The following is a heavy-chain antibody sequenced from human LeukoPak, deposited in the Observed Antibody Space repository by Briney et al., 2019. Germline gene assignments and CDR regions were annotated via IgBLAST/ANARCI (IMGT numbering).Heavy chain of an antibody. J-gene: IGHJ4*02. Sequence: GGSLRLSCVVSGFNLSNYGMSWVRQAPGKGLEWVSSISRGSIHIYYGDSVKGRFTISRDNDKNSLYLQMNSLRAEDTAVYYCARVPDFWSGYYVDHWGQGTLVTVSS. V-gene: IGHV3-21*01. CDR3: ARVPDFWSGYYVDH. CDR1: GFNLSNYG. D-gene: IGHD3-3*01. CDR2: ISRGSIHI.